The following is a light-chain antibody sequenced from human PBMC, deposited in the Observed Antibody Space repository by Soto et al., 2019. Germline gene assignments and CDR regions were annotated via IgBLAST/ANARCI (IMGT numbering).Light chain of an antibody. CDR1: QNIGTS. CDR2: DAS. V-gene: IGKV1-5*01. CDR3: QQCYSYYS. Sequence: DIQMTQSPSTLSASVGDRVTITYRASQNIGTSLAWHQQKPGKAPTFLIYDASTLESGVPSRFSGSGSGTEFTLTISSLQPDDFGTYYCQQCYSYYSFGQGTKVEIK. J-gene: IGKJ2*03.